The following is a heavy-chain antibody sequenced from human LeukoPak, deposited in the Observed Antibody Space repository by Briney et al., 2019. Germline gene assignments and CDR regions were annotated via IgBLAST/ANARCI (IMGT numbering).Heavy chain of an antibody. V-gene: IGHV4-34*01. Sequence: EPSETLSLTCAVYGGSFSGYYWSWIRQPPGKGLEWMGEINHSGSTNYNPSLKSRVTISVDTSKNQFSLKLSSVTAADTAVYYCARGRLEAMWELLPYDAFDIWGQGTMVTVSS. J-gene: IGHJ3*02. D-gene: IGHD1-26*01. CDR2: INHSGST. CDR1: GGSFSGYY. CDR3: ARGRLEAMWELLPYDAFDI.